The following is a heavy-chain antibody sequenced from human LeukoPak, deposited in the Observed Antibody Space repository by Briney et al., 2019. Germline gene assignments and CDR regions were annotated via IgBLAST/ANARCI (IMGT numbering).Heavy chain of an antibody. CDR3: ASRYDYGDYFDY. Sequence: ASVKVSCKASGYTFTSYYMHWVRQAPGQGLEWMGWINPNSGGTNYAQKFQGRVTMTRDTSISTAYMELSRLRSDDTAVYYCASRYDYGDYFDYWGQGTLVTVSS. CDR1: GYTFTSYY. CDR2: INPNSGGT. J-gene: IGHJ4*02. V-gene: IGHV1-2*02. D-gene: IGHD4-17*01.